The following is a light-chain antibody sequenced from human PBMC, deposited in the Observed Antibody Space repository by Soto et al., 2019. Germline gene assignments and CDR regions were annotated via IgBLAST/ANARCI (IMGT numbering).Light chain of an antibody. CDR2: DVS. CDR1: SSDVGGYNY. V-gene: IGLV2-14*01. Sequence: QSALTQPASVSGSPGQSITISCTGTSSDVGGYNYVSWYQQHPGKAPKLMIYDVSNRPSGVSNRFSGSKSGNTDSLTISGLQAEDEADYYCSSYTSNSTFVFGGGTKLTVL. J-gene: IGLJ2*01. CDR3: SSYTSNSTFV.